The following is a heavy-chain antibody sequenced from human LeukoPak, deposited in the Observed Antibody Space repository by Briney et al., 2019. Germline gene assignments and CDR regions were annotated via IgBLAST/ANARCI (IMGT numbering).Heavy chain of an antibody. D-gene: IGHD6-19*01. Sequence: PGRSLRLSCAASGFTFSSYAMHWVRQAPGKGLEWVAVISYDGSNKYYADSVKGRFTISRDNSKNTLYPQMNSLRAEDTAVYYCARGAVAGLYWGQGTLVTVSS. CDR1: GFTFSSYA. V-gene: IGHV3-30*04. CDR2: ISYDGSNK. J-gene: IGHJ4*02. CDR3: ARGAVAGLY.